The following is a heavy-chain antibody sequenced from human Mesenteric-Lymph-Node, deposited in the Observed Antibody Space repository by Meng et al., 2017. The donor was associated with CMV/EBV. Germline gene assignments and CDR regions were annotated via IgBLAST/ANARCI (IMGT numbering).Heavy chain of an antibody. D-gene: IGHD3-3*01. J-gene: IGHJ3*02. CDR1: GYTFTGYY. CDR2: INPNSGGT. V-gene: IGHV1-2*02. Sequence: ASVKVSCKASGYTFTGYYMHWVRQAPGQGLEWMGWINPNSGGTNYAQKFQGRVTMTRDTSISTAYMELRSLRSDDTAVYYCARALTIFGVVIASDAFDIWGQGTMVTVSS. CDR3: ARALTIFGVVIASDAFDI.